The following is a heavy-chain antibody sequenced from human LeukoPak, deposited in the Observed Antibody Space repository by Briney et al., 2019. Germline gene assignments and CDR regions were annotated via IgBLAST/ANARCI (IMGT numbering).Heavy chain of an antibody. D-gene: IGHD2-2*01. V-gene: IGHV5-51*01. CDR1: GSFFTSYW. CDR3: ARHPYCSSTSCYVDV. Sequence: GASLQISCEGSGSFFTSYWIGGGRQLPGKGLEWMGIIYTGDSDTRYSPSFQGQVTISADNSISTAYLQWSSLKASDTAMYYCARHPYCSSTSCYVDVWGQGTTVTVSS. CDR2: IYTGDSDT. J-gene: IGHJ6*02.